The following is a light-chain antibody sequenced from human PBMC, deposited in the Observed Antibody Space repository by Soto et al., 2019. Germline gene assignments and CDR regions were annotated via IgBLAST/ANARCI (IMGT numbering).Light chain of an antibody. CDR3: QQYYSTPQT. Sequence: DIVMTQSPDSLAVSLGERATINCKSSQSVLYSSNNKNYLAWYQQKPGQPPKLLIYWASTRASGVPDRFSGSGSVTDFTLTISSLQAEDVAVYNCQQYYSTPQTFSQGTKVEIK. J-gene: IGKJ1*01. CDR2: WAS. V-gene: IGKV4-1*01. CDR1: QSVLYSSNNKNY.